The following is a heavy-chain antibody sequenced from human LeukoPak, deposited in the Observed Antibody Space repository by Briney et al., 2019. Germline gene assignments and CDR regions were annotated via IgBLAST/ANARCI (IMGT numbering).Heavy chain of an antibody. V-gene: IGHV3-49*03. CDR1: GFTFGDYA. CDR2: IRSKAYGGTT. Sequence: GGSLRLSCTASGFTFGDYAMSWFRQAPGKGLEWVGFIRSKAYGGTTEYAASVKGRFTISRDDSKSIAYLQMNSLRAEDTAVYYCARGLVRVRGVIWGQGTLVTVSS. CDR3: ARGLVRVRGVI. J-gene: IGHJ4*02. D-gene: IGHD3-10*01.